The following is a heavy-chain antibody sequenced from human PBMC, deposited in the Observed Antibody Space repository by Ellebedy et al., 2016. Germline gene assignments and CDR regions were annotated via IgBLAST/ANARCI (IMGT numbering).Heavy chain of an antibody. CDR1: GGSISSYY. CDR2: IHMSGST. J-gene: IGHJ5*02. V-gene: IGHV4-4*07. Sequence: SETLSLTXTVSGGSISSYYWSWIRQPAGKGLEWIGRIHMSGSTNYNPSLKSRLTMSVDTSKNQYSLKLSSVTPADTGVYYCARSRYSSNWFDHWGQGTPVTLPS. CDR3: ARSRYSSNWFDH. D-gene: IGHD6-19*01.